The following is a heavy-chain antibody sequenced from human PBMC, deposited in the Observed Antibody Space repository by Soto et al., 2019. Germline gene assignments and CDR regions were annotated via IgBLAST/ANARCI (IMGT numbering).Heavy chain of an antibody. Sequence: PSETLSLTCTVSGGSIISYYWSWIRQPPGKGLEWIGYIYYSGSTNYNPSLKSRVTISVDTSKNQFSLKLSSVTAADTAVYYCARNAYGPPRPSMDYWGQGTLVSVSS. CDR3: ARNAYGPPRPSMDY. D-gene: IGHD4-17*01. V-gene: IGHV4-59*01. J-gene: IGHJ4*02. CDR1: GGSIISYY. CDR2: IYYSGST.